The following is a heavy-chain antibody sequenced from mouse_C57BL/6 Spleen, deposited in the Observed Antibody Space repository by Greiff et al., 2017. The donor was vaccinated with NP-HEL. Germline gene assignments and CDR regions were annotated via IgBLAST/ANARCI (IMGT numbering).Heavy chain of an antibody. CDR2: IYPGGGYT. V-gene: IGHV1-63*01. CDR1: GYTFTNYW. D-gene: IGHD1-1*01. J-gene: IGHJ2*01. Sequence: QVQLKESGAELVRPGTSVKMSCKASGYTFTNYWIGWAKQRPGHGLEWIGDIYPGGGYTNYNEKFKGKATLTADKSSSTAYMQFSSLTSEDSAIYYCARLEDGSPYYFDYWGQGTTLTVSS. CDR3: ARLEDGSPYYFDY.